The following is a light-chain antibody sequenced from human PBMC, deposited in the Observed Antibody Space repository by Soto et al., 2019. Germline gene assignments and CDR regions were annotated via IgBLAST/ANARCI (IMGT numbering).Light chain of an antibody. J-gene: IGKJ1*01. CDR2: GAS. V-gene: IGKV3D-15*01. Sequence: EIVLTQSPATLSLSPGETATVYCSVIESVSSYLAWYQQKPGQAPRLLIYGASNRATGIPARFSGSGSGTEFTLTISSLQSEDFAVYYCQKYNNWPPETFGKGTKVDIK. CDR1: ESVSSY. CDR3: QKYNNWPPET.